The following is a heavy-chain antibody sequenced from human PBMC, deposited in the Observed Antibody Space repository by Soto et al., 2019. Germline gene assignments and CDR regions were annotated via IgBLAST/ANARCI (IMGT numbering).Heavy chain of an antibody. Sequence: QVQLVQSGAEVQKPGASVKVSCKASCYTFRNYGISWVRQAPGQGLEWMGWIIPYNRNTHYAQNFQGRVTMTTDTSTTAASMELTSLKSDDTAVYYCARVPSPQQLVTNWFDSWGQGTLVTVSS. D-gene: IGHD6-13*01. J-gene: IGHJ5*01. CDR3: ARVPSPQQLVTNWFDS. V-gene: IGHV1-18*01. CDR2: IIPYNRNT. CDR1: CYTFRNYG.